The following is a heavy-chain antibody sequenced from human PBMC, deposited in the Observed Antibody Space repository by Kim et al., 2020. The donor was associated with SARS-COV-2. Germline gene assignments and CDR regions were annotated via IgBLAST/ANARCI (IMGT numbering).Heavy chain of an antibody. CDR3: ARDPVGAHASDY. J-gene: IGHJ4*02. D-gene: IGHD1-26*01. V-gene: IGHV4-31*03. Sequence: SETLSLTCTVSGGSISSGGYYWSWIRQHPGKGLEWIGYIYYSGSTYYNPSLKSRVTISVDTSKNQFSLKLSSVTAADTAVYYCARDPVGAHASDYWGQGTLVTVSS. CDR1: GGSISSGGYY. CDR2: IYYSGST.